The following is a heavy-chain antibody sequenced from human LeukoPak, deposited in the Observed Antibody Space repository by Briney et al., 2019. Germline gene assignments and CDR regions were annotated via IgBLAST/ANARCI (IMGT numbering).Heavy chain of an antibody. D-gene: IGHD4-17*01. J-gene: IGHJ4*02. V-gene: IGHV1-24*01. CDR3: ATDFLDYGDYALDY. Sequence: EASVKVSCKVSGYTLTELSMHWVRQAPGKGLEWMGGFDPEDGETIYAQKFQGRVTMTEDTSTDTAYMELSSLRSEDTAVYYCATDFLDYGDYALDYWGQGTLVTVSS. CDR1: GYTLTELS. CDR2: FDPEDGET.